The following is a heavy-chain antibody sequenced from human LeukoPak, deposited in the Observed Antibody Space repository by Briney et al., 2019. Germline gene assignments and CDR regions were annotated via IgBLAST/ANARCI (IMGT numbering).Heavy chain of an antibody. V-gene: IGHV3-30*18. CDR2: ISYDGSNK. Sequence: GGSLRLSCAASGFTFSSYGMHWVRQAPGKGLEWVAVISYDGSNKYYAGSVKGRYSISRDNSKNALYLQMNSLRADDSAVYYWAKDQARTDAFDFWGQGTMVTVSS. D-gene: IGHD2-2*01. CDR1: GFTFSSYG. CDR3: AKDQARTDAFDF. J-gene: IGHJ3*01.